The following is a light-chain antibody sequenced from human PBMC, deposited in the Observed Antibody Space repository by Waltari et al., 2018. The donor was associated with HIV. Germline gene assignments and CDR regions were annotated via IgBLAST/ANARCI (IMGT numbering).Light chain of an antibody. CDR3: QTWASGVVV. J-gene: IGLJ2*01. CDR1: SGHSNYA. V-gene: IGLV4-69*01. Sequence: QLVLTQSPSASASLGASVKLTCTLSSGHSNYAIAWHRPRPAKGPRYLLTINDDGSHAKGDGIPCRFSGSSSGAERYLTISSLQSEDEADYYCQTWASGVVVFGGGTKLTVL. CDR2: INDDGSH.